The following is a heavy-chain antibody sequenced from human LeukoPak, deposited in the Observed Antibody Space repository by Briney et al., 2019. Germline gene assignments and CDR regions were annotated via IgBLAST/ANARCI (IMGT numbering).Heavy chain of an antibody. CDR1: GGSTSSYY. V-gene: IGHV4-59*01. D-gene: IGHD4-17*01. Sequence: PSETLSLTCTVSGGSTSSYYWSWIRQPPGKGLEWIGYIYYSGSTNYNPSLKSRVTISVDTSKNQFSLKLSSVTAADTAVYYCARDVYGTVTTDYYYYMDVWGKGTTVTVSS. J-gene: IGHJ6*03. CDR3: ARDVYGTVTTDYYYYMDV. CDR2: IYYSGST.